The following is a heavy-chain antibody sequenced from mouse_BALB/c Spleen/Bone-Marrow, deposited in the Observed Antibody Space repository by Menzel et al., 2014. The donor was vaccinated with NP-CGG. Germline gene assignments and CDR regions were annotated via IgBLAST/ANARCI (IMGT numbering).Heavy chain of an antibody. CDR2: IYPGDGDT. V-gene: IGHV1-80*01. Sequence: QVQLQQSGAELVRPGSSVKISCKASGYAFSSYWVTWVKQRPGQGLEWIGQIYPGDGDTNYNGKFKGKATLTVDKSSSTAYMQLSSLTSEDSAVYFCARSGYGSNYDYWGQGTTLTVSS. J-gene: IGHJ2*01. D-gene: IGHD1-1*01. CDR3: ARSGYGSNYDY. CDR1: GYAFSSYW.